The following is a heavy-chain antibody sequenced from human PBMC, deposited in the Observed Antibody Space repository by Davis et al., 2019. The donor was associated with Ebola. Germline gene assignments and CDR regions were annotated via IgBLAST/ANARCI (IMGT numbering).Heavy chain of an antibody. J-gene: IGHJ6*03. D-gene: IGHD6-19*01. V-gene: IGHV4-34*01. CDR3: ARNLIAVAGVDYYYMDV. CDR2: INHSGST. Sequence: PSETLSLTCAVYGGSFSGYYWSWIRQPPGKGLEWIGEINHSGSTNYNPSLKSRVTISVDTSKNQFSLKLSSVTAADTAVYYCARNLIAVAGVDYYYMDVWGKGTTVTVSS. CDR1: GGSFSGYY.